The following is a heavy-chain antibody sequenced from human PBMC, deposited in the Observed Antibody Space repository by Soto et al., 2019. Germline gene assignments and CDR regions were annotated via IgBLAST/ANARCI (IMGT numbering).Heavy chain of an antibody. Sequence: QVQLVESGGGVVQPGRSLRLSCAASGFTFNNYAMHWVRQAPDKGLEWVALISYDGSNKYYADSVKGRFTISRDNSKNTLYLQMNSLRAEDTAVYYCARDPLWGTAMVLWYFDLWGRGTLVTVSS. CDR2: ISYDGSNK. D-gene: IGHD5-18*01. V-gene: IGHV3-30-3*01. J-gene: IGHJ2*01. CDR1: GFTFNNYA. CDR3: ARDPLWGTAMVLWYFDL.